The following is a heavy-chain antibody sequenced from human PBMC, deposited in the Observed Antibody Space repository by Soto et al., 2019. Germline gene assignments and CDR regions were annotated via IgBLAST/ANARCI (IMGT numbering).Heavy chain of an antibody. CDR3: ARDHYGDLYWYFDL. CDR2: SIPIFGTA. V-gene: IGHV1-69*05. CDR1: GGTFSSYA. Sequence: QVQLVQSGAEVKKPGSSVKVSCKASGGTFSSYAISWVRQAPGQGLEWMGGSIPIFGTANYAQKFQGRVRITSDESTITAYIELSSLRSVDTAVYYCARDHYGDLYWYFDLWGRGTLVTVSS. D-gene: IGHD4-17*01. J-gene: IGHJ2*01.